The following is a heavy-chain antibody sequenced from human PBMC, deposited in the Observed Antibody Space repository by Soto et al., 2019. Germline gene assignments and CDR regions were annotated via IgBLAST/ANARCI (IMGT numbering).Heavy chain of an antibody. J-gene: IGHJ6*02. CDR1: GGTFSSYA. CDR3: ARGWQQWLAEVKVGAVPPYYYYSGMDV. V-gene: IGHV1-69*13. CDR2: IIPIFGTA. Sequence: GASVKVSCKASGGTFSSYAISWVRQAPGQGLEWMGGIIPIFGTANYAQKFQGRVTITADESTSTAYMELSSLRSEDTAVYYCARGWQQWLAEVKVGAVPPYYYYSGMDVWGQGTTVTVSS. D-gene: IGHD6-19*01.